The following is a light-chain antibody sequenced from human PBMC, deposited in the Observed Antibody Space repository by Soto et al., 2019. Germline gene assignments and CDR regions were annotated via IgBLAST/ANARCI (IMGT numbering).Light chain of an antibody. CDR1: QNISTY. CDR3: QQSYNTLYT. V-gene: IGKV1-39*01. Sequence: DIQMTQSPSSLSASVGDGVTITCRASQNISTYLHWYQQKPGKAPKFLIYASSNLQGGVPSRFSGSGSGTHFTLTISNLQPEDFATYYCQQSYNTLYTFGQGTKLEIK. J-gene: IGKJ2*01. CDR2: ASS.